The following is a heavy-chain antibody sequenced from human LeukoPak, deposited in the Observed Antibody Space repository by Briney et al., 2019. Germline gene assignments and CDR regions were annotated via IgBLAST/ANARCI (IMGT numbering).Heavy chain of an antibody. CDR2: INHSGST. J-gene: IGHJ4*02. Sequence: SETLSLTCAVYGGSFSGYYWSWIRQPPGKGLEWIGEINHSGSTNYNPSLKSRVTISVDTFANQFSLKLSSVTAADTAVYYCARFDYTGKYYFDYWGQGTLVTVSS. CDR1: GGSFSGYY. CDR3: ARFDYTGKYYFDY. V-gene: IGHV4-34*01. D-gene: IGHD4-11*01.